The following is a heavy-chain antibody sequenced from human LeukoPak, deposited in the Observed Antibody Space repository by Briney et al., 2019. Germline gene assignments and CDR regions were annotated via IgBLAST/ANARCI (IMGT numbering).Heavy chain of an antibody. J-gene: IGHJ4*02. D-gene: IGHD5-18*01. V-gene: IGHV3-30*18. Sequence: GGSLRLSCAASGFIFSSYGMHWVRQAPGKGLEWVAVISYDGSNKYSADSVKGRFTISRDNSKNTLYLQMNSLRAEDTAVYYCAKDQRDTPDYWGQGTLVTVSS. CDR1: GFIFSSYG. CDR2: ISYDGSNK. CDR3: AKDQRDTPDY.